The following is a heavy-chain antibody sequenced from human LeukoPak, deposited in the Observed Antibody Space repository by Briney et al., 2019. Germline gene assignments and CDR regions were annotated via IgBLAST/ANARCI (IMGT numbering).Heavy chain of an antibody. D-gene: IGHD3-10*01. CDR1: GFTFSSYW. V-gene: IGHV3-7*01. J-gene: IGHJ3*02. CDR2: IKQDGSEK. Sequence: PGGSLRLSCAASGFTFSSYWMSWVRQAPGKGLEWVANIKQDGSEKYYVDSVKGRFTISRDNAKNSLYLQMNSLRAEDTAVYYCARVSYYYYGSGSYSQDAFDIWGQGTTVTVSS. CDR3: ARVSYYYYGSGSYSQDAFDI.